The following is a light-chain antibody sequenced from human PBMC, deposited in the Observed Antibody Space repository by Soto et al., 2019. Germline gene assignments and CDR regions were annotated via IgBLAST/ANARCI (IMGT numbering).Light chain of an antibody. CDR2: AAS. CDR1: QAMGTY. CDR3: QQLHTYLLT. Sequence: DIQLTQSPSFLSASIGDSVTITCRASQAMGTYLAWYQQKPGKAPNLLVYAASTLHSGVPSRFSGSGSGTEFTLTSTSLQPEDVATYYCQQLHTYLLTVGGGTKVQIK. J-gene: IGKJ4*01. V-gene: IGKV1-9*01.